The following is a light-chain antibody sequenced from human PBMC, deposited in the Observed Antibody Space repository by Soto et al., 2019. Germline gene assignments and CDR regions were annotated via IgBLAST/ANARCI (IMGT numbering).Light chain of an antibody. CDR1: QSISTY. CDR2: GAS. V-gene: IGKV3-20*01. J-gene: IGKJ4*01. CDR3: QQYDNSPLT. Sequence: EIVMTQSPASLSVSPGERATLSCRANQSISTYLAWYQQKPGQAPRLLIYGASSRATDIPDRFSGGGSGTDFTLTISRLEPEDFAVYYCQQYDNSPLTFGGGTKVDIK.